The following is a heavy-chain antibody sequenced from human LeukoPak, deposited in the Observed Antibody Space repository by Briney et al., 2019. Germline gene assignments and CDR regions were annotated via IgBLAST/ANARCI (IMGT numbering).Heavy chain of an antibody. J-gene: IGHJ4*02. CDR3: ARTLRRDVY. Sequence: ASVTVSFTASGYTFTIYDINWVRQATGQGIEWMGYMNTDSGNTGYAQKFQGRVTMTRNTSISKAYMELSSLRSEDTAVYYCARTLRRDVYWGQGALVAAAS. CDR1: GYTFTIYD. V-gene: IGHV1-8*01. CDR2: MNTDSGNT.